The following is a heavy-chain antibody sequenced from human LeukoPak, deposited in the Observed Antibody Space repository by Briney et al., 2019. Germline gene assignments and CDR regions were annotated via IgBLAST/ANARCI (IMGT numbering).Heavy chain of an antibody. CDR3: ARDGYYYDSSGYRGDDAFDI. V-gene: IGHV1-18*01. Sequence: ASVKVSCKASGGTFSSYAISWVRQAPGQGLEWMGWISAYNGNTNYAQKLQGRVTMTTDTSTSTAYMELRSLRSDDTAVYYCARDGYYYDSSGYRGDDAFDIWGQGTMVTVSS. CDR1: GGTFSSYA. CDR2: ISAYNGNT. D-gene: IGHD3-22*01. J-gene: IGHJ3*02.